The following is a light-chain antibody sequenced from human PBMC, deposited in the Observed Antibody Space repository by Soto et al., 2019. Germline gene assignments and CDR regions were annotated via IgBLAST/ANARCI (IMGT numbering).Light chain of an antibody. CDR2: EAS. V-gene: IGKV1-5*03. CDR3: QQYHRYSHT. CDR1: QSINSW. J-gene: IGKJ2*01. Sequence: DIQMTQSPSTLSASVGDRVSITCRASQSINSWLAWYQQKPGKAPKLLIYEASTLESGVPSRFSGSGYGTEFTLTISSLQPDDFATYYCQQYHRYSHTFGQGTKVDIK.